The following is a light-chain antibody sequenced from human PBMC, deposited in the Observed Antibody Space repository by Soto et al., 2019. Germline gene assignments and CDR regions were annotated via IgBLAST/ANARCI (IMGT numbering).Light chain of an antibody. CDR1: QSISSY. Sequence: DIQMTQSPSSLSASVGDRVTITCRASQSISSYLNWYQQKPGKAPKLLIYAASSLQSGVPSRFSGSGSGTDFTLTISRLQPEDFATYDCQKSYSTFPHFFGGGTKVEIK. J-gene: IGKJ4*01. CDR3: QKSYSTFPHF. CDR2: AAS. V-gene: IGKV1-39*01.